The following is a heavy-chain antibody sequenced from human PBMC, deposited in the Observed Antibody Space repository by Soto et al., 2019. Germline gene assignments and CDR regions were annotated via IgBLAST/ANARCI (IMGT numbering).Heavy chain of an antibody. J-gene: IGHJ4*02. V-gene: IGHV1-3*01. CDR3: ARDPGYSYGYK. Sequence: ASVKVSCKASGYTFTSYDMHWVRQAPGQRLEWMGWINAGNGNTKYSQKFQGRVTITRDTSASTGYMELSSLRSEDTAVDYCARDPGYSYGYKWGQGTLVTVSS. CDR1: GYTFTSYD. CDR2: INAGNGNT. D-gene: IGHD5-18*01.